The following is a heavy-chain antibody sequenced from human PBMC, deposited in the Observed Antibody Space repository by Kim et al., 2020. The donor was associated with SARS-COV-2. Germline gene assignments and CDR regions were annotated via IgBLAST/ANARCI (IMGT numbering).Heavy chain of an antibody. CDR2: IYYSGST. V-gene: IGHV4-59*01. D-gene: IGHD4-17*01. J-gene: IGHJ2*01. CDR3: ARVMTTVTTYYWYFDL. CDR1: GGSISSYY. Sequence: SQTLSLTCTVSGGSISSYYWSWIRQPPGKGLEWIGYIYYSGSTNYNPSLKSRVTISVDTSKNQFSLKLSSVTAADTAVYYCARVMTTVTTYYWYFDLWGRGTLVTVSS.